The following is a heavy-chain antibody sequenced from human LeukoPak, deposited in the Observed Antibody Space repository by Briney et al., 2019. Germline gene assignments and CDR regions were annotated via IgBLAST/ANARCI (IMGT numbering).Heavy chain of an antibody. V-gene: IGHV4-34*01. CDR3: ARGPHGSGSSRPFDY. CDR2: INHSGST. Sequence: SETLSLTCAVYGGSFSGYYWSWTRQPPGKGLEWIGEINHSGSTNYNPSLKSRVTISVDTSKNQFSLKLGSVTAADTAVYYCARGPHGSGSSRPFDYWGQGTLVTVSS. J-gene: IGHJ4*02. D-gene: IGHD3-10*01. CDR1: GGSFSGYY.